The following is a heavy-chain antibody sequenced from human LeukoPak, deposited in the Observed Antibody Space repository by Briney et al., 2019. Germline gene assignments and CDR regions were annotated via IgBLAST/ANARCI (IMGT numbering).Heavy chain of an antibody. Sequence: KSSETLSLTCTVSGDSISSSYWSWIRQPPGKGLEWIGYIYYSGNTNYNPSPKSRVTISVDTSRNRFSLKLSSVTAADTAVYYCARHRNFFDYWGQGILVTVSS. V-gene: IGHV4-59*01. CDR3: ARHRNFFDY. D-gene: IGHD2/OR15-2a*01. CDR2: IYYSGNT. J-gene: IGHJ4*02. CDR1: GDSISSSY.